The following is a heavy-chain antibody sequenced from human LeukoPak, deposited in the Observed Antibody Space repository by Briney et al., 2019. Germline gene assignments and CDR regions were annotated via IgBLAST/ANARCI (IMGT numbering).Heavy chain of an antibody. CDR3: AKDFSLDWNCFAY. D-gene: IGHD1-7*01. CDR1: GFTFSSYA. J-gene: IGHJ4*02. V-gene: IGHV3-23*01. Sequence: PGGSLRLSCEASGFTFSSYAMSWVRQAPGKGLEWVSGISTNGGSTSYADSVKGRLTISRDNPRNMLYMEMNSLRAEDTAVYYCAKDFSLDWNCFAYWGQGTLVTVSS. CDR2: ISTNGGST.